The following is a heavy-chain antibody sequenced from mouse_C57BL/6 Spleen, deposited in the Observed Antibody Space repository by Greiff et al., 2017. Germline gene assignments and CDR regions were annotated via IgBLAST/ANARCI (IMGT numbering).Heavy chain of an antibody. CDR3: AGQQGGDYYAMDY. J-gene: IGHJ4*01. Sequence: VQLQQSVAELVRPGASVKLSCTASGFNIKNTYMNWVKQRPEQGLEWIGRIDPANGNTKYAPKFQGKATITADTSSTTAYQQLSSLTSEATAIYYCAGQQGGDYYAMDYWGQGTSVTVSS. CDR1: GFNIKNTY. CDR2: IDPANGNT. V-gene: IGHV14-3*01.